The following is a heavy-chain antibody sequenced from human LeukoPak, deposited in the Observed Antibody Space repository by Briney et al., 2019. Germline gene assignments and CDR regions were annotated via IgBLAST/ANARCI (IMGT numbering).Heavy chain of an antibody. CDR1: GFTFSSYA. D-gene: IGHD3-10*01. CDR2: ISSSGSST. CDR3: AKDYGSGDSSPYPFDN. V-gene: IGHV3-23*01. J-gene: IGHJ4*02. Sequence: GGSQRLSCAASGFTFSSYAMSWVRQAPGKGLEWVSVISSSGSSTYYADSVKGRFTISRDNSKNTLFVQMDSLRAEDTAVYYCAKDYGSGDSSPYPFDNWGQGTLVTVSS.